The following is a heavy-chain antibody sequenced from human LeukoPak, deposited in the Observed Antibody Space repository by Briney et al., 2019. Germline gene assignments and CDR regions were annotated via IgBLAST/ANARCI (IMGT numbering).Heavy chain of an antibody. CDR3: ARVDQLGYCSGGSCPTYFDY. CDR1: GGTFSSYA. J-gene: IGHJ4*02. D-gene: IGHD2-15*01. CDR2: IIAIFGTA. Sequence: SVKVSCKASGGTFSSYAISWVRRAPGQGLEWMGGIIAIFGTANYAQKFQGRVTITADESTSTAYMELSSLRSEDTAVYYCARVDQLGYCSGGSCPTYFDYWGQGTLVTVSS. V-gene: IGHV1-69*13.